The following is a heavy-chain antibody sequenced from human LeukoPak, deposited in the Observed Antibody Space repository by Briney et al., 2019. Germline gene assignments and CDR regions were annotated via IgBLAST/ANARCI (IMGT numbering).Heavy chain of an antibody. V-gene: IGHV4-59*08. J-gene: IGHJ4*02. CDR2: IYYSGST. CDR1: GGSVSTYY. CDR3: ASAAGWLQCDF. D-gene: IGHD6-19*01. Sequence: SETLSLTCTVSGGSVSTYYWSWIRQPPGKGLEWIGNIYYSGSTNYNPSLKSRVTISLDTSKNQFSLKLSSVTAADTAVYYCASAAGWLQCDFWGQGTLVTVSS.